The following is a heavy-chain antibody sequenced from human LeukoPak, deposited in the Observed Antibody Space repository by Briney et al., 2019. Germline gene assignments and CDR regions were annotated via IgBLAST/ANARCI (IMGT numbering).Heavy chain of an antibody. J-gene: IGHJ4*02. V-gene: IGHV3-48*04. CDR1: GFTFSSYS. CDR3: ARNFYYDTLTGYYFFDY. CDR2: ISSSSTTI. Sequence: GGSLRLSCVASGFTFSSYSINWVRQAPGKGLEWVSYISSSSTTIYYADSVKGRFTITRDNAKNSLYLQMNSLRAEDTAVYYCARNFYYDTLTGYYFFDYWGQGTLVTVSS. D-gene: IGHD3-9*01.